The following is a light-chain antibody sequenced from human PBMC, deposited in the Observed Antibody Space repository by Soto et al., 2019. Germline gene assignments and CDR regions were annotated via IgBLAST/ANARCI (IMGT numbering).Light chain of an antibody. V-gene: IGLV2-8*01. Sequence: QSALTQPPSASGSPGQSVTISCTGTSSDVGGYDYVSWYQQHPGKAPKLMIYEVTIRPSGVSDRFSGSKSGNTASLTVSWLQAEDEADYYCSSYTGGNPSYVFGTGTKVTVL. J-gene: IGLJ1*01. CDR2: EVT. CDR1: SSDVGGYDY. CDR3: SSYTGGNPSYV.